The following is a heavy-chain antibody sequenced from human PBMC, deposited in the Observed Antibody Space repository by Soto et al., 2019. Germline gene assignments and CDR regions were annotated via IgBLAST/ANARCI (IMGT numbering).Heavy chain of an antibody. J-gene: IGHJ4*02. Sequence: EVQLEESGGGLIKPGESLTLSCAASDFILSAAWRKWVRQAPGKGLEWVGRIKSKAHGGTTDYAARLTGRFTILRDDSKNTLYLQMNSLQSEDTAMYYCASYRDSSGLRRYDYWGQGALVTVSS. CDR3: ASYRDSSGLRRYDY. CDR2: IKSKAHGGTT. CDR1: DFILSAAW. V-gene: IGHV3-15*07. D-gene: IGHD3-22*01.